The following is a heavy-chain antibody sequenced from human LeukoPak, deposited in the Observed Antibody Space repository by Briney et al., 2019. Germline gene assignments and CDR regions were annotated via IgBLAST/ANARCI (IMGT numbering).Heavy chain of an antibody. CDR1: GGSISSYY. CDR3: ARVGTTHYYYYGMDV. CDR2: IYYSGST. J-gene: IGHJ6*02. V-gene: IGHV4-59*01. D-gene: IGHD1-1*01. Sequence: SETLSLTCTVSGGSISSYYWSWIRQPPGKGLEWIGYIYYSGSTNYNPSLKSRVTISVDTSKNQFSLKLSSVTAADTAVYYCARVGTTHYYYYGMDVWGQGTTVSVSS.